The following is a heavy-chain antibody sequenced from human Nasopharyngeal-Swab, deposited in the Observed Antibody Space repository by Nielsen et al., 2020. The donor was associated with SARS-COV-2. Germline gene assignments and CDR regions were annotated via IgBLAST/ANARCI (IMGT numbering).Heavy chain of an antibody. J-gene: IGHJ6*02. CDR1: GFTFNNYN. D-gene: IGHD3-3*01. CDR3: ARAGLDYDFWSAYFMDV. Sequence: GGSLRLSCAASGFTFNNYNFNWVRQAPGKVLEWVASISNSSSYIYYADSVKGRFTISRDNAKNSLYLQMNSLRAEDTAVYYCARAGLDYDFWSAYFMDVWGQGTTVTVSS. CDR2: ISNSSSYI. V-gene: IGHV3-21*01.